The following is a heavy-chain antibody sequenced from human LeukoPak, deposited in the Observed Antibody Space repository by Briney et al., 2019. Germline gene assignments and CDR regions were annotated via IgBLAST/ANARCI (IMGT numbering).Heavy chain of an antibody. CDR1: GGSFSGYY. CDR2: VNHSGST. V-gene: IGHV4-34*01. CDR3: ARGCSGGNCYTAIDY. Sequence: PSETLSLTCAVYGGSFSGYYWSWIRRPPGKGLEWIGEVNHSGSTNYNPSLKSRLTISVDTSKNQFFLKLSSVTAADTAVYYCARGCSGGNCYTAIDYWGQGTLVTVSS. J-gene: IGHJ4*02. D-gene: IGHD2-15*01.